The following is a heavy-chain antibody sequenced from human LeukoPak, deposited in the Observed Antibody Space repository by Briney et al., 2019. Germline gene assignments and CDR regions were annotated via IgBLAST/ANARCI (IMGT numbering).Heavy chain of an antibody. CDR1: GGSISSGDYY. V-gene: IGHV4-61*08. D-gene: IGHD3-10*02. CDR3: AREGRLSGDFDY. J-gene: IGHJ4*02. Sequence: NPSETLSLTCTVSGGSISSGDYYWSWIRQPPGKGLEWIGYIYYSGSTNYNPSLKSRVTISVDTSKNQFSLKLSSVTAADTAVYYCAREGRLSGDFDYWGQGTLVTVSS. CDR2: IYYSGST.